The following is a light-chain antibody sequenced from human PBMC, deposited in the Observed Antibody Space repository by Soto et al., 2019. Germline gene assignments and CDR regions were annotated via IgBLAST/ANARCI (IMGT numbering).Light chain of an antibody. V-gene: IGLV2-14*01. CDR2: EVS. CDR3: SSYTSSSTRV. CDR1: SSDVGGYNY. J-gene: IGLJ1*01. Sequence: QSVLTQPASVSGSPGQSITISYTGTSSDVGGYNYVSWYQQHPGKAPKLMMYEVSNRPSGVSNRFSGSKSGNTASLTISGLQAEDEADYYCSSYTSSSTRVFGTGTKVTVL.